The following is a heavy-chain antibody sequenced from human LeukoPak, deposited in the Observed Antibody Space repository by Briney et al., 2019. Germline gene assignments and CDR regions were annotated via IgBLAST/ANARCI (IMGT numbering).Heavy chain of an antibody. J-gene: IGHJ6*03. CDR3: ARGPVSGYYYYYMDV. V-gene: IGHV3-33*01. CDR2: IWSDGSNK. D-gene: IGHD1-26*01. CDR1: GFTFSHYG. Sequence: GGSLRLSCIASGFTFSHYGFHWVRQAPGKGLEWVAVIWSDGSNKYYGDSVKGRFIIYRDDSQNTVYLQMNSLRAEDTAVYYCARGPVSGYYYYYMDVWGKGTTVTVSS.